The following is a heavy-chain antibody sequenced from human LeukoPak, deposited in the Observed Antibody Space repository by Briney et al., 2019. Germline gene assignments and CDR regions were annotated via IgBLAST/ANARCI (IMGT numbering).Heavy chain of an antibody. J-gene: IGHJ5*02. CDR1: GFTFSSYG. D-gene: IGHD3-10*01. Sequence: GRSLRLSCAASGFTFSSYGIHWVRQAPGKGLEWVAVISYDGSNKYYADSVKGRFTISRDNSKNTLYLQMNSLRAEDTAVYYCAKLTMVRGVMSWGQGTLVTVSS. CDR2: ISYDGSNK. V-gene: IGHV3-30*18. CDR3: AKLTMVRGVMS.